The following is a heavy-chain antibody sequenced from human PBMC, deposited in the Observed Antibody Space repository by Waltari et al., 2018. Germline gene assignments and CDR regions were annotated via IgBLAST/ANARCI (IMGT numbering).Heavy chain of an antibody. CDR2: INPEPGKA. CDR1: GYTFTDFA. CDR3: ARDQVGASSR. Sequence: VQLVQSGSELKKPGASVKVSCKTSGYTFTDFAINWVRQVPGHGLGWMGWINPEPGKAMHAQAFTGRAVFSVDAAARTAYLQIDNLDSEDTAVYFCARDQVGASSRWGQGTPVFVSS. J-gene: IGHJ1*01. V-gene: IGHV7-4-1*01. D-gene: IGHD2-15*01.